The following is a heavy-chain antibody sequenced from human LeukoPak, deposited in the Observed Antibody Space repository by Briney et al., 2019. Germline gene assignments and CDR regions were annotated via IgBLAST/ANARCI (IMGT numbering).Heavy chain of an antibody. V-gene: IGHV3-21*01. CDR2: ISSSSSYI. J-gene: IGHJ4*02. CDR1: GSTFSSYS. Sequence: GGSLRLSCAASGSTFSSYSMNWVRQAPGKGLEWVSSISSSSSYIYYADSVKGRFTISRDNAKNSLYLQMNSLRAEDTAVYYSARAPLVVPAAMIPYYFDYWGQGTLVTVSS. CDR3: ARAPLVVPAAMIPYYFDY. D-gene: IGHD2-2*01.